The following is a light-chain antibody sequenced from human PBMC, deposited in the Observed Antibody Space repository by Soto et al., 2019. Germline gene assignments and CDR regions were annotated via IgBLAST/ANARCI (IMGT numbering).Light chain of an antibody. V-gene: IGKV1-39*01. CDR2: DAS. Sequence: DIQMTQSPSSLSASVGDRVTITCRASQNVRTYINWYQQKSGRAPHPLIFDASRLLTGVPSRFSGTGSGTDFMLTITSLQPEDFATYYCQQTSSTLWTFGQGTKV. J-gene: IGKJ1*01. CDR3: QQTSSTLWT. CDR1: QNVRTY.